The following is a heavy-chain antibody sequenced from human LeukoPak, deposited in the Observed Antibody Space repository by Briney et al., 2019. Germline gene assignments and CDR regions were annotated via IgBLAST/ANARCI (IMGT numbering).Heavy chain of an antibody. CDR1: GFTSSK. J-gene: IGHJ4*02. CDR3: ARGNYYGSGSLDY. CDR2: ISSSGSTI. D-gene: IGHD3-10*01. Sequence: PGGSLRLSCAASGFTSSKMNWVRQAPGKGLEWVSYISSSGSTIYYADSVKGRFTISRDNAKNSLYLQMNSLRAEDTAVYYCARGNYYGSGSLDYWGQGTLVTVSS. V-gene: IGHV3-48*03.